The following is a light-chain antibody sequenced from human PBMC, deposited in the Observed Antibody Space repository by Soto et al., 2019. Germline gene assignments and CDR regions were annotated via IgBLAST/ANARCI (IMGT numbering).Light chain of an antibody. V-gene: IGKV1-27*01. J-gene: IGKJ4*01. CDR3: QKYHNAPAIT. Sequence: DIQMTQSPSSLSASVGDTVTITCRASQDISNFLAWYQQTPGKAPKLLIYGASALQSGVTSRFSGSGSGTDFTLTVSSLQPEDVATYYCQKYHNAPAITFGGGTKVEIK. CDR1: QDISNF. CDR2: GAS.